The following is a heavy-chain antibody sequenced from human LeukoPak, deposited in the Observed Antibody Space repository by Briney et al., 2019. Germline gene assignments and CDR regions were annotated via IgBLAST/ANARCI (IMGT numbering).Heavy chain of an antibody. V-gene: IGHV3-21*01. D-gene: IGHD4-17*01. CDR3: AREYGDYYYYGMDV. CDR1: GFTFSTYS. J-gene: IGHJ6*04. Sequence: GGSLSTSFATSGFTFSTYSMNWVRQAPGKGLEWVSSISSSSSYIYYADSVKGRFTISRDNAKNSLYLQMNSLRAEDTAVYYCAREYGDYYYYGMDVWGKGTTVTVSS. CDR2: ISSSSSYI.